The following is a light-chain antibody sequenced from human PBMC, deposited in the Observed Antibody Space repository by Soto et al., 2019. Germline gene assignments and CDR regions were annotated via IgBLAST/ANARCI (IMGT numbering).Light chain of an antibody. J-gene: IGLJ1*01. V-gene: IGLV2-8*01. CDR1: SSDVGGYNY. CDR3: SSYAGTNNDV. CDR2: EVT. Sequence: QSALTQSPSASASPGQSVTISCTGTSSDVGGYNYVSWYQQHPGKPPKLMIYEVTKRPSDIPDRCSGSKSGSTASLTVSGLQDEEEADYYCSSYAGTNNDVFGTGTKVTVL.